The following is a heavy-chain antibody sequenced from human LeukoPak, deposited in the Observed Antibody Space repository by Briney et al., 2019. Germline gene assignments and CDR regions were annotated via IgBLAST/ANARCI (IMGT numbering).Heavy chain of an antibody. CDR1: GFTLSNHA. CDR3: AKGGKWDVTPFDY. J-gene: IGHJ4*02. V-gene: IGHV3-13*01. Sequence: GGSLRLSCAASGFTLSNHAMHWVRRATGKGLEWVSAIGTAGDTFYLGSVKGRFTISRENAKNSLYLQMDSLRAEDTAVYYCAKGGKWDVTPFDYWSQGTLVTVSS. CDR2: IGTAGDT. D-gene: IGHD1-26*01.